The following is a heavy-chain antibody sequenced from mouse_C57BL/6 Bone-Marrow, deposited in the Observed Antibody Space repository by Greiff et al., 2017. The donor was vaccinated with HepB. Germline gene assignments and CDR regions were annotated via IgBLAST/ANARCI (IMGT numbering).Heavy chain of an antibody. CDR2: ISDGGSYT. J-gene: IGHJ1*03. Sequence: EVQGVESGGGLVKPGGSLKLSCAASGFTFSSYAMSWVRQTPEKRLEWVATISDGGSYTYYPDNVKGRFTISRDNAKNNLYLQMGHLKSEDTAMYYCARLLFWYFDVWGTGTTVTVSS. CDR1: GFTFSSYA. CDR3: ARLLFWYFDV. V-gene: IGHV5-4*01.